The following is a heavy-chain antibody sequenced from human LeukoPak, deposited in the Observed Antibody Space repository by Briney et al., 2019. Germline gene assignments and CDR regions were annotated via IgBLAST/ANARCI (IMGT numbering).Heavy chain of an antibody. CDR2: INPYSGGT. CDR1: GYSFTGYY. Sequence: GASVKVSCKASGYSFTGYYMHWVRQAPGQGLEWMGWINPYSGGTNYSQKFQGRVTMTRDTSISTAYLELSRLRSDDTAVYYCAREAVAGTRDFDYWGQGNLVTVSS. V-gene: IGHV1-2*02. CDR3: AREAVAGTRDFDY. D-gene: IGHD6-19*01. J-gene: IGHJ4*02.